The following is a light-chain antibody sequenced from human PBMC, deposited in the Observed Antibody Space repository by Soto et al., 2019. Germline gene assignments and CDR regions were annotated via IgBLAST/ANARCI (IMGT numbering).Light chain of an antibody. CDR3: CSYAGSSTWV. CDR1: SSDVGNYNL. J-gene: IGLJ3*02. V-gene: IGLV2-23*01. CDR2: EDI. Sequence: QSALTQPASVSGSPGQSITISCTGTSSDVGNYNLVSWYQQHPGTAPKLMIYEDIKRASGVSDRFSGSTSGITASLTISVLQAEDEADYYCCSYAGSSTWVFGGGTKVTVL.